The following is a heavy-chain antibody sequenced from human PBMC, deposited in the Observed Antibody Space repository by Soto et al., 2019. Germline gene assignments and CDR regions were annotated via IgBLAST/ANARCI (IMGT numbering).Heavy chain of an antibody. J-gene: IGHJ4*02. D-gene: IGHD6-19*01. V-gene: IGHV3-23*01. CDR2: ISGSGAST. CDR1: GFTFSTYA. CDR3: AKSYYSSGWLCDY. Sequence: GGSLRLSCAASGFTFSTYAMNWVRQAPGKGLEWVSGISGSGASTYYADSVKGRFSISRDNSKNTLYLQMNSLRAEDTAIYYCAKSYYSSGWLCDYWGQGTLVTVSS.